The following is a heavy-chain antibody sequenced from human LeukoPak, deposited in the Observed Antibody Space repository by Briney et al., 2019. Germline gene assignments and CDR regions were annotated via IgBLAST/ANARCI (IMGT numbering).Heavy chain of an antibody. Sequence: VKPSETLSLTCTVSGGSISSYYWSWIRQPPGKGLEWIGYIYYSGSTNYNPSLKSRVTISVDTSKNQFSLKLSSVTAADTAVYYCARGRDYYDSSGYYLHPGDYWGQGTLVTVSS. D-gene: IGHD3-22*01. J-gene: IGHJ4*02. CDR2: IYYSGST. CDR3: ARGRDYYDSSGYYLHPGDY. V-gene: IGHV4-59*01. CDR1: GGSISSYY.